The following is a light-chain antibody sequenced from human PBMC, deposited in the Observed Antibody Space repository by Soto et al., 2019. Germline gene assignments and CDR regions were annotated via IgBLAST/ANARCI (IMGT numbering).Light chain of an antibody. V-gene: IGKV3-11*01. CDR1: QSVSSY. Sequence: DIVMTQSPATLFVSPVERATLSCRASQSVSSYLAWYQQKPGQDPRLLIYHASTRAIGIPARFSGSGSGTDFTITISSLEPADFAVYFCQQRSNWPPITFGQGTRLEIK. CDR3: QQRSNWPPIT. CDR2: HAS. J-gene: IGKJ5*01.